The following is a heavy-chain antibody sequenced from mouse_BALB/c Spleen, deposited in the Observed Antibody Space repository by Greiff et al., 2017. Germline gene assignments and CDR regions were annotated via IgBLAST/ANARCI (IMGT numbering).Heavy chain of an antibody. V-gene: IGHV1-63*02. CDR2: IYPGGGYT. J-gene: IGHJ4*01. Sequence: QVHVKQSGAELVRPGTSVKISCKASGYTFTNYWLGWVKQRPGHGLEWIGDIYPGGGYTNYNEKFKGKATLTADTSSSTAYMQLSSLTSEDSAVYFCARWPLRQDYAMDYWGQGTSVTVSS. D-gene: IGHD2-12*01. CDR1: GYTFTNYW. CDR3: ARWPLRQDYAMDY.